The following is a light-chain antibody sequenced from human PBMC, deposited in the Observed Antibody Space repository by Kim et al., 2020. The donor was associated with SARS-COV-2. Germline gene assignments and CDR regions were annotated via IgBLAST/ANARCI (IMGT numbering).Light chain of an antibody. V-gene: IGKV4-1*01. CDR3: QQYYNSPLT. Sequence: ATIYCKSSQSLLSSSNQKSYLAWYQQKPGQPPKLLIYWASTREPGVPDRFSGSGSGTDFTLTISSLQAEDVAVYYCQQYYNSPLTFGGGTKVDIK. J-gene: IGKJ4*01. CDR2: WAS. CDR1: QSLLSSSNQKSY.